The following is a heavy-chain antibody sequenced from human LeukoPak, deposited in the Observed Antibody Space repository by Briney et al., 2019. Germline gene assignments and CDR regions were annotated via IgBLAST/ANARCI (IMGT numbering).Heavy chain of an antibody. CDR3: ARHSSASYYHGSGSYYNVN. Sequence: SETLSLTCTVSGGSISSSNYYWGWIRPPPGKGLEWIGSVSYSGRTYYNPSLKGRVTISVDTSKHQFSLKLSSVTAADTAVYYCARHSSASYYHGSGSYYNVNWGQGTLVTVSS. CDR2: VSYSGRT. J-gene: IGHJ4*02. V-gene: IGHV4-39*01. D-gene: IGHD3-10*01. CDR1: GGSISSSNYY.